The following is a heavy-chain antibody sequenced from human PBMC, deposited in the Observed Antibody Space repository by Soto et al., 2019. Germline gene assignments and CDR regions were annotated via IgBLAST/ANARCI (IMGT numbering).Heavy chain of an antibody. CDR2: ISAYNGNT. Sequence: ASVKVSFKASGYTFTSYGISWVRQAPGQGLEWMGWISAYNGNTNYAQKLQGRVTMTTDTSTSTAYMELSSLRSEDTAVYYCASPRYCSGGSCYSGEDYWGQGTLVTVSS. V-gene: IGHV1-18*01. CDR1: GYTFTSYG. J-gene: IGHJ4*02. CDR3: ASPRYCSGGSCYSGEDY. D-gene: IGHD2-15*01.